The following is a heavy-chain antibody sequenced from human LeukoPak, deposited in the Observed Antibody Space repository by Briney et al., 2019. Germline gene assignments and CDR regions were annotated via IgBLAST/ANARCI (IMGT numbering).Heavy chain of an antibody. Sequence: GGSLRLSCAASGFTFSTYWMSWVRQAPGKGLEWVANIKQDGSEKYYLDSVKDRFTISRDNAKNSLYLQMNSLRAEDTAVYFCTREAAAGIDYWGQGTLVTVSS. CDR1: GFTFSTYW. V-gene: IGHV3-7*01. D-gene: IGHD6-13*01. CDR3: TREAAAGIDY. J-gene: IGHJ4*02. CDR2: IKQDGSEK.